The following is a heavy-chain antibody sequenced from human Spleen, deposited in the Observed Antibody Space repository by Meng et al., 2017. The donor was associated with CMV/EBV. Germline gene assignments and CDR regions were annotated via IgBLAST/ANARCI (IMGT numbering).Heavy chain of an antibody. Sequence: GYFSGYSWGWIRQPPGKGLEWIGEINHSGSTNYNPSLKSRVTISVDTSKNQFSLKLSSVTAADTAVYYCARGRRLKRWLQSGSFDYWGQGTLVTVSS. J-gene: IGHJ4*02. D-gene: IGHD5-24*01. CDR3: ARGRRLKRWLQSGSFDY. CDR2: INHSGST. V-gene: IGHV4-34*01. CDR1: GYFSGYS.